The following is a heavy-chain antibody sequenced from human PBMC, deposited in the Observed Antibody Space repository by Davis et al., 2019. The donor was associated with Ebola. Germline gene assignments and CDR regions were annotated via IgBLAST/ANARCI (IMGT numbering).Heavy chain of an antibody. CDR3: AKDPKGSGYYSGY. CDR2: ISYDGSNK. V-gene: IGHV3-30*18. D-gene: IGHD3-22*01. CDR1: GFTFSSYG. J-gene: IGHJ4*02. Sequence: GESLKISCAASGFTFSSYGMHWVRQAPGKGLEWVAVISYDGSNKYYADSVKGRFTISRDNSKNTLYLQMNSLRAEDTAVYYCAKDPKGSGYYSGYWGQGTLVTVSS.